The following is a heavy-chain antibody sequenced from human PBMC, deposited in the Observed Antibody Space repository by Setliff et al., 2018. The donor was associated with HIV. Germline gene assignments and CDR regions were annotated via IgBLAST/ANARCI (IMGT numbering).Heavy chain of an antibody. D-gene: IGHD4-4*01. Sequence: PSETLSLTCTVSGGSISSYYWSWIRQPPGKGLEWIGYIYYSGSTYYNPSLRSRVTISLDTSKNQFSLKLSPVTAADTAVYFCARVRRDGNSFDDWGQGTLVTVSS. CDR3: ARVRRDGNSFDD. CDR2: IYYSGST. J-gene: IGHJ4*02. CDR1: GGSISSYY. V-gene: IGHV4-30-4*08.